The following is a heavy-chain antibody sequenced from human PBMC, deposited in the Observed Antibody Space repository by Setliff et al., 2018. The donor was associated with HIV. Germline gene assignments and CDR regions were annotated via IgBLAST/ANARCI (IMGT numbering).Heavy chain of an antibody. CDR3: ARLGSGWSDSYYYAMDV. Sequence: ASVKVSCKTSCYTFTNFGISWVRQAPGHGLEWMGWISPNFGHTNYAQNFHGRITLTVDTSTSRAYMELRSLRSDDTAVYFCARLGSGWSDSYYYAMDVWGQGTTVTVSS. V-gene: IGHV1-18*01. J-gene: IGHJ6*02. CDR1: CYTFTNFG. D-gene: IGHD6-19*01. CDR2: ISPNFGHT.